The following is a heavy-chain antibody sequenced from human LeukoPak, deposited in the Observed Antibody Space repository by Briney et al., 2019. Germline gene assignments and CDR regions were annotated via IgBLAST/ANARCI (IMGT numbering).Heavy chain of an antibody. D-gene: IGHD6-6*01. Sequence: SETLSLTCTVSGGSISSSSYYWGWIRQPPGKGLEWIGRIYYSGSTYYNPSLKSRVTISVDTSKNQFSLKLSSVTAADTAVYYCARDERSIAARPDWFDPWGQGTLVTVSS. J-gene: IGHJ5*02. CDR2: IYYSGST. CDR3: ARDERSIAARPDWFDP. V-gene: IGHV4-39*07. CDR1: GGSISSSSYY.